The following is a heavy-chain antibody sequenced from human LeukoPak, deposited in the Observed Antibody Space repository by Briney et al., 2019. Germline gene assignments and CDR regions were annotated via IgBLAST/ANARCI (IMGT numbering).Heavy chain of an antibody. J-gene: IGHJ4*02. Sequence: GGFLRLSCAASGFTFSTYDMTWIRQAPGKGLEWVSAISGGADSTYYADSVRGRFTISRDNSKNTLNLQMNSLRAEDTAVYYCAKVGDPTYYYGSGSYCDYWGQGTLVTVSS. CDR1: GFTFSTYD. CDR2: ISGGADST. D-gene: IGHD3-10*01. V-gene: IGHV3-23*01. CDR3: AKVGDPTYYYGSGSYCDY.